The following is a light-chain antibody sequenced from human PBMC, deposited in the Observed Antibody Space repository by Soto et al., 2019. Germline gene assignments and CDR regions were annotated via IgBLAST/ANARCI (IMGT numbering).Light chain of an antibody. CDR2: AAS. J-gene: IGKJ2*01. CDR3: QQTYTTPHT. CDR1: QRIAND. Sequence: DIQMTQSPSSLSASVGDRVTITCRASQRIANDLNWYQQRPGKAPKLLICAASTLQSEVPSRFSGSGSGTDFTLTISTLQPEDFATYYCQQTYTTPHTFGQGTKLEIK. V-gene: IGKV1-39*01.